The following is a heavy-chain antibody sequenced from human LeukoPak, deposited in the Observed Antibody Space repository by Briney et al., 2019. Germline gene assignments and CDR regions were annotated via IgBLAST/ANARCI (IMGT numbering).Heavy chain of an antibody. J-gene: IGHJ3*02. CDR3: AKDLIPLI. V-gene: IGHV3-23*01. D-gene: IGHD3-16*01. Sequence: GGSLRLSCAASGITFRSYAMTWVRQPPGKGLEWVSAISGSGGSTCYADSVKGRFTISRDNSKNTLYLQMNSLRADDTAIYYCAKDLIPLIWGQGTMVTVSS. CDR1: GITFRSYA. CDR2: ISGSGGST.